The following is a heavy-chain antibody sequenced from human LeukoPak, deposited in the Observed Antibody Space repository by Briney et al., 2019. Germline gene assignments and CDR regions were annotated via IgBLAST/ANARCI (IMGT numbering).Heavy chain of an antibody. J-gene: IGHJ5*02. D-gene: IGHD3-10*01. CDR3: ARVLPPRITMVRGVPVYNWFDP. V-gene: IGHV1-2*02. CDR2: MNPNSGGT. CDR1: GYTFTSYD. Sequence: GASVKVSCKASGYTFTSYDINWVRQATGQGLEWMGWMNPNSGGTNYAQKFQGRVTMTRDTSISTAYMELSRLRSDDTAVYYCARVLPPRITMVRGVPVYNWFDPWGQGTLVTVSS.